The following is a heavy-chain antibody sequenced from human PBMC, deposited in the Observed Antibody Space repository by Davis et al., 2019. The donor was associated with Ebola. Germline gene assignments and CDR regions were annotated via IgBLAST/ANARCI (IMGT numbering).Heavy chain of an antibody. CDR3: ASTRPSYYDSSGYHGYYFDY. V-gene: IGHV1-46*01. CDR1: GYTFTGYY. J-gene: IGHJ4*02. CDR2: INPSGGST. Sequence: AASVKVSCKASGYTFTGYYMHWVRQAPGQGLEWMGIINPSGGSTNYAQKFQGRVTITADKSTSTAYMELSSLRSEDTAVYYCASTRPSYYDSSGYHGYYFDYWGQGTLVTVSS. D-gene: IGHD3-22*01.